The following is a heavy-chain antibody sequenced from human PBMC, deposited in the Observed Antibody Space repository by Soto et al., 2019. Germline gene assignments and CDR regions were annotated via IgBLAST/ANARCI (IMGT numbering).Heavy chain of an antibody. Sequence: SETLSLTCAVSGGSISSSNWWSWVRQPPGKGLEWIGEIYHSGSTNYNPSLKSRVTISVDKSKNQFSLKLSSVTAADTAVYYCASLQYSSSWYEDYYYYRMDVWGQGTTVTVSS. CDR2: IYHSGST. D-gene: IGHD6-13*01. J-gene: IGHJ6*02. CDR3: ASLQYSSSWYEDYYYYRMDV. CDR1: GGSISSSNW. V-gene: IGHV4-4*02.